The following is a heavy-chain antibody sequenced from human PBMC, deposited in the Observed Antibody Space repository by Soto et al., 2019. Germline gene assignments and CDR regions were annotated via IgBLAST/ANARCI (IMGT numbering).Heavy chain of an antibody. CDR1: GFTFRSYA. Sequence: EVQLLESGGDLVQPGGSLRLSCAASGFTFRSYAMSWVRQAPGKGLEWVSVMSGSGGSTYYADSVKGRFTISRDNSKNTLYLQMTGLRADDTAVYYCAKSKYIVITMGSAFDMWGQVTMVTVSS. CDR3: AKSKYIVITMGSAFDM. V-gene: IGHV3-23*01. J-gene: IGHJ3*02. D-gene: IGHD5-12*01. CDR2: MSGSGGST.